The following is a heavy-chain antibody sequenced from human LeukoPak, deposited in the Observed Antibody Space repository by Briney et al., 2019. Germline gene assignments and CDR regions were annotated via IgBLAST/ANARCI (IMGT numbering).Heavy chain of an antibody. Sequence: SETLSLTCAVYGGSFSGYYWSWIRQPPGKGLEWIGEINYSGSTNYNPSLKSRVTISVDTSKNQFSLKLSSVTAADTAVYYCARMVGYCTNGVCCFRPTIYYYYYYMDVWGKGTTVTVSS. V-gene: IGHV4-34*01. CDR1: GGSFSGYY. D-gene: IGHD2-8*01. J-gene: IGHJ6*03. CDR3: ARMVGYCTNGVCCFRPTIYYYYYYMDV. CDR2: INYSGST.